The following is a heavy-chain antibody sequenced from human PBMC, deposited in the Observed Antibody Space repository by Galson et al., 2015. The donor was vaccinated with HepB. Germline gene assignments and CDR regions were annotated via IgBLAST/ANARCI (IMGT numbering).Heavy chain of an antibody. V-gene: IGHV3-30*04. CDR2: ISNDGNNK. D-gene: IGHD6-19*01. J-gene: IGHJ3*01. CDR3: AREGKIGQWRSRNVGACDL. Sequence: SLRLSCAASGITFSTYSMHWVRQAPGKGLEWVTIISNDGNNKYSADSVKGRFIVSRDNSRNTLSLQMNSLRAEDTAMYYCAREGKIGQWRSRNVGACDLWGQGTMVTVSS. CDR1: GITFSTYS.